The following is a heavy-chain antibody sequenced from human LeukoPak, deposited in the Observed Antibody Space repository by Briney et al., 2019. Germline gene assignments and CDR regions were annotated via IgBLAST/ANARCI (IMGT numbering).Heavy chain of an antibody. CDR3: AREDADGLDIVATIHFDY. D-gene: IGHD5-12*01. Sequence: GGSLRLSCAASGFTFSSYSMNWVRQAPGKGLEWVSYISSSSSTIYYADSVKGRFTISRDNAKNSLYLQMNSLRAEDTAVYYCAREDADGLDIVATIHFDYWGQGTLVTVSS. V-gene: IGHV3-48*04. CDR2: ISSSSSTI. CDR1: GFTFSSYS. J-gene: IGHJ4*02.